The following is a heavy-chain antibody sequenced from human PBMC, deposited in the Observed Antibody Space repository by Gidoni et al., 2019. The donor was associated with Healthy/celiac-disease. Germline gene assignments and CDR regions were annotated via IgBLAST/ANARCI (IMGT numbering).Heavy chain of an antibody. CDR2: IIPIFGTA. J-gene: IGHJ6*02. D-gene: IGHD1-26*01. CDR1: GGTFSTYA. CDR3: ASLIVGATSYYYYYGMDV. Sequence: QAQLVQSGAEVKKLGSSVKVSCKASGGTFSTYAISWVRQAPGQGLECMGGIIPIFGTANYAQKFQGRVTITADESTSTAYMELSSLRSEDTAVYYCASLIVGATSYYYYYGMDVWGQGTTVTVSS. V-gene: IGHV1-69*01.